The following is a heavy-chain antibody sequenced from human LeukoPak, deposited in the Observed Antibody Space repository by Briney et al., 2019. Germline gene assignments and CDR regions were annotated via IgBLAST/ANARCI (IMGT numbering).Heavy chain of an antibody. CDR1: GFIFSNYG. V-gene: IGHV3-30*02. CDR3: AKEGPDYSSGFDY. Sequence: PGGSLRLSCAASGFIFSNYGMHWVRQFPGKGLEWVAFIRYDGSIKYYADSVKGRFTISRDNSKNTVYVQMNSLRVEDTAVYFCAKEGPDYSSGFDYWGQGTLVTVSS. D-gene: IGHD6-19*01. J-gene: IGHJ4*02. CDR2: IRYDGSIK.